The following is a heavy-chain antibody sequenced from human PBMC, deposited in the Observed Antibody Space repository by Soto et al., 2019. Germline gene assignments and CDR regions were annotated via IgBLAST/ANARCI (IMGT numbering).Heavy chain of an antibody. Sequence: SETLSLTCTVSGGSISSGGYYWSWIRQHPGKGLEWIGYIYYSGSTYYNPSLKSRVTISVDTSKNQFSLKLSSVTAADTAVYYCARVNRVFNYFDYWGQGTLVTVSS. CDR1: GGSISSGGYY. J-gene: IGHJ4*02. CDR3: ARVNRVFNYFDY. V-gene: IGHV4-31*03. CDR2: IYYSGST. D-gene: IGHD3-10*01.